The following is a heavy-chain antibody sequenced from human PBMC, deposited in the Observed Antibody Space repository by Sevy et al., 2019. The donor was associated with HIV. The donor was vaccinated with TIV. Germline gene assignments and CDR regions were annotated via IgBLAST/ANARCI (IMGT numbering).Heavy chain of an antibody. CDR2: INHSGST. CDR1: GGSFSGYY. V-gene: IGHV4-34*01. J-gene: IGHJ5*02. CDR3: ARAPPVVVVPGAPSWFDP. Sequence: SETLSLTCAVYGGSFSGYYWNWIRQSPGKGLEWIGEINHSGSTHYNPSLKSRVTISVDTSKNQCSLRLNSVTAADTAVYYCARAPPVVVVPGAPSWFDPWGQGTLVTVSS. D-gene: IGHD2-2*01.